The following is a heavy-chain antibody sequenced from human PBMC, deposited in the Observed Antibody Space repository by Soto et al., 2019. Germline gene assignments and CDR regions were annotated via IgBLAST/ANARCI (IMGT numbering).Heavy chain of an antibody. Sequence: EVQLLESGGGLVQPGGSVRLSCAASGFPFSSYAMSWVRQAPGKGLEWVSAISGNGAETSYAASVRGRFTISRDNSRDTAYLHVNTLRDEDTAVYYCARGGAMGVDYWGQGTLVTVSS. V-gene: IGHV3-23*01. J-gene: IGHJ4*02. D-gene: IGHD1-26*01. CDR1: GFPFSSYA. CDR2: ISGNGAET. CDR3: ARGGAMGVDY.